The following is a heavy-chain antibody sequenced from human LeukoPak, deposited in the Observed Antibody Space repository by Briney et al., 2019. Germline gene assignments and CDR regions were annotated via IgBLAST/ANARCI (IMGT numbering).Heavy chain of an antibody. CDR1: GFTFSSYA. CDR2: IVHDGSNK. J-gene: IGHJ4*02. V-gene: IGHV3-30*04. CDR3: AKDWGSKFASGSSYLDS. Sequence: QPGRSLRLSCAASGFTFSSYAMHWVRQAPGKGLEWVAVIVHDGSNKYYADSVKGRFTISRDNSRNTLYLQMNGLRPEDTAVYFCAKDWGSKFASGSSYLDSWGQGTLVTVSS. D-gene: IGHD3-10*01.